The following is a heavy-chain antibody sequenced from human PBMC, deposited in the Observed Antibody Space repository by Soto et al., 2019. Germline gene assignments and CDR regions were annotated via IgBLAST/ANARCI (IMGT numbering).Heavy chain of an antibody. CDR3: ARDLLDTTVDYSFDS. CDR1: GGALSSGTYY. CDR2: IYHSGSS. V-gene: IGHV4-30-4*01. Sequence: PSETPSLTCTVSGGALSSGTYYWSWIRQPPGKGLEWIGYIYHSGSSQSNPSLKSRVTISIDTSKNQFSLELRSVTAADTAVYYCARDLLDTTVDYSFDSSGPG. J-gene: IGHJ4*02. D-gene: IGHD4-17*01.